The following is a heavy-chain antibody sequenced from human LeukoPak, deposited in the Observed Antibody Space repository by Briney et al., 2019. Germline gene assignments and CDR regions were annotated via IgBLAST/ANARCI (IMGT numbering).Heavy chain of an antibody. J-gene: IGHJ3*02. CDR3: AKRGDDAFDI. V-gene: IGHV3-30*02. CDR2: IRYDGSNK. CDR1: GFTFSSYW. D-gene: IGHD3-16*01. Sequence: PGGSLRLSCAASGFTFSSYWMHWVRQAPGKGLEWVAFIRYDGSNKYYADSVKGRFTISRDNSKNTLYLQMNSLRAEDTAVYYCAKRGDDAFDIWGQGTMVTVSS.